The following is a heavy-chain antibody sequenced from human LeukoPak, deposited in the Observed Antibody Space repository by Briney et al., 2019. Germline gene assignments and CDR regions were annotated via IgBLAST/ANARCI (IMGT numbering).Heavy chain of an antibody. CDR3: ASGGAAAGWGHLPLV. Sequence: PSETLSLTCAVYGGSFSGYYWSWIRQPPGKGLEWIGEINHSGSTNYNPSLKSRVTISVDTSKNQFSLKLSSVTAADTAVYYCASGGAAAGWGHLPLVWGKGTTVTVSS. CDR1: GGSFSGYY. V-gene: IGHV4-34*01. D-gene: IGHD6-13*01. J-gene: IGHJ6*04. CDR2: INHSGST.